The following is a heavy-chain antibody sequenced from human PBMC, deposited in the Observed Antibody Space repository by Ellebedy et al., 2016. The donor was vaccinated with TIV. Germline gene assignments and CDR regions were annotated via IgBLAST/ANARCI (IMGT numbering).Heavy chain of an antibody. Sequence: ASVKVSXXGSGHSFTSYGIHWVRQAPGQSLEWMGWINTGNDNTKYSQKLQGRVTITRDYMELSGLMSEDTAVYYCATREWQDPMDVWGQGTTVTVSS. V-gene: IGHV1-3*04. J-gene: IGHJ6*02. CDR3: ATREWQDPMDV. CDR2: INTGNDNT. CDR1: GHSFTSYG. D-gene: IGHD3-3*01.